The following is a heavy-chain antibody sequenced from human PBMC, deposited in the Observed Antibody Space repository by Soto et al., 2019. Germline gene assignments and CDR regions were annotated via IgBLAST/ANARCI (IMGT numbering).Heavy chain of an antibody. J-gene: IGHJ6*02. D-gene: IGHD3-10*02. Sequence: PSETLSLTCTVSGGSISSYYWSWIRQPPGKGLEWIGYIYYSGSTNYNPSLKSRVTISVDTSKNQFSLKLSSVTAADTAVYYCARHQRLRVFGEFTTNPRAEALMDVWGRGTTVTVSS. V-gene: IGHV4-59*08. CDR3: ARHQRLRVFGEFTTNPRAEALMDV. CDR2: IYYSGST. CDR1: GGSISSYY.